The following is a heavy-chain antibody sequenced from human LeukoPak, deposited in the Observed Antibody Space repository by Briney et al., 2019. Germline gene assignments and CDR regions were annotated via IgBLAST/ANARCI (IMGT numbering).Heavy chain of an antibody. CDR3: ARDLSSSSYYYYGMDV. CDR2: IWYDGSNK. CDR1: GFTFSSYG. J-gene: IGHJ6*02. V-gene: IGHV3-33*01. Sequence: PGGSLRLSCAASGFTFSSYGMHWVRQAPGKGLEWVAVIWYDGSNKYYADSVKGRFTISRDNSKNTLYLQMNSLRAEDTAVYYCARDLSSSSYYYYGMDVWGQGTTVTVSS. D-gene: IGHD6-6*01.